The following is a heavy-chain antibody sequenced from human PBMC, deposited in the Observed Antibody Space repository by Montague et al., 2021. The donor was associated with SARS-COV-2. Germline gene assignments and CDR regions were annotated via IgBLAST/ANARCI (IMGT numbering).Heavy chain of an antibody. CDR3: AKTRSTGLGWRFFDS. D-gene: IGHD4-23*01. Sequence: SLTLSCAASGFNFNIYAMSWVRQAPGKGLEWTADISGSGGTADYXDAVKVRFTISRDNSKNTLFLQMDSLRAEDTAVYYCAKTRSTGLGWRFFDSWGQGTRVTVSS. V-gene: IGHV3-23*01. CDR1: GFNFNIYA. J-gene: IGHJ4*02. CDR2: ISGSGGTA.